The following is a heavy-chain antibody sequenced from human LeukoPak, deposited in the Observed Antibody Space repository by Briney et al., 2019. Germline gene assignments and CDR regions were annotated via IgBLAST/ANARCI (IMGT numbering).Heavy chain of an antibody. CDR1: GYTFTGYY. J-gene: IGHJ5*02. V-gene: IGHV1-69*13. CDR3: ARDGYYYGSGSYYNWFDP. D-gene: IGHD3-10*01. CDR2: IIPIFGTA. Sequence: VKVSCKASGYTFTGYYMHWVRQAPGQGLEWVGGIIPIFGTANYAQKFQGRVTITADTSTSTAYMELRSLRSDDTAVYYCARDGYYYGSGSYYNWFDPWGQGTLVTVSS.